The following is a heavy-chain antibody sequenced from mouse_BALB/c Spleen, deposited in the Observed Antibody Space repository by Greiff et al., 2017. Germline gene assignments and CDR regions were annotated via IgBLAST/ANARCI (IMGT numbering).Heavy chain of an antibody. Sequence: EVQLQQSGPELVKPGASVKISCKASGYTFTDYNMHWVKQSHGKSLEWIGYIYPHNGGTGYNQKFKSKATLTVDNSSSTAYMELRSLTSEDSAVYYCARTRDGYYAMDYWGQGTSVTVSS. V-gene: IGHV1S29*02. D-gene: IGHD2-3*01. CDR1: GYTFTDYN. CDR3: ARTRDGYYAMDY. J-gene: IGHJ4*01. CDR2: IYPHNGGT.